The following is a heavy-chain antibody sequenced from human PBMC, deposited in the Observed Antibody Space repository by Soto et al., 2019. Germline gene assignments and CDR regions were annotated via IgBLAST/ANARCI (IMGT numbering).Heavy chain of an antibody. V-gene: IGHV4-59*01. CDR3: ARVYPSDTRYGYVGNNWGEP. J-gene: IGHJ5*02. CDR2: IYYSGST. Sequence: SETLSLTCTVSGGSINNYYWSWIRQPPGKGLEWIGYIYYSGSTNYNPSLRSRVTISVDTSRNQFSLKVNSVTAADTAVYYCARVYPSDTRYGYVGNNWGEPWGQGTLVTVS. D-gene: IGHD5-18*01. CDR1: GGSINNYY.